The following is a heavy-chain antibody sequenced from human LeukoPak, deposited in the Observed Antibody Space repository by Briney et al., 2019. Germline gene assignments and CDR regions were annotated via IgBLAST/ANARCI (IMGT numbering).Heavy chain of an antibody. V-gene: IGHV1-2*02. CDR3: WGDVGEYCSSPNCDASHY. CDR1: GYTFTGYY. Sequence: ASVTVSCKASGYTFTGYYIHWGRLAPAQGLEWVGWINLHSGGSNYEQNPQGGGIMIRGKSTNTAFMVLMSLRTADTTAEYCWGDVGEYCSSPNCDASHYWVQGTLVTVSS. CDR2: INLHSGGS. J-gene: IGHJ4*02. D-gene: IGHD2-2*01.